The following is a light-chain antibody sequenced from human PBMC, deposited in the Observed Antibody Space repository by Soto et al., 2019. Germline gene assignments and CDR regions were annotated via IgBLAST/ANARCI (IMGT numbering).Light chain of an antibody. Sequence: QSALTQPPSVSGAPGQRVTISCTGSSSNIGAGYDVHWYQQLPGTAPKLLIYGNSNRPSGVPDRFSGSKSGTSASLAITGLQAEDEADYYCQSYDSSLGHVVFGGGTKLTVL. CDR2: GNS. V-gene: IGLV1-40*01. J-gene: IGLJ2*01. CDR3: QSYDSSLGHVV. CDR1: SSNIGAGYD.